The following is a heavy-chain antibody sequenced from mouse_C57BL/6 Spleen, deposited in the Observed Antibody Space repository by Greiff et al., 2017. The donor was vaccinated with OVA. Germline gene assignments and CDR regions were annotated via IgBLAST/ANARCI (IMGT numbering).Heavy chain of an antibody. D-gene: IGHD1-1*02. Sequence: QVQLQQSGAELVRPGASVTLSCKASGYTFTDYEMHWVKQTPVHGLQWIGAIDPETGGTAYNQKFKGTAILTADKASSTAYMELRSLTSEDSAVYYCTRTYGPYAMDYWGQGTSVTVSS. J-gene: IGHJ4*01. CDR2: IDPETGGT. V-gene: IGHV1-15*01. CDR3: TRTYGPYAMDY. CDR1: GYTFTDYE.